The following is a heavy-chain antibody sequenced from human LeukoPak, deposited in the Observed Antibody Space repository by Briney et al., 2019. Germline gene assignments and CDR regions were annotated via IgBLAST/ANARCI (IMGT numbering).Heavy chain of an antibody. CDR2: IYTSGST. CDR3: ATPGGSGSYSSDAFDI. V-gene: IGHV4-4*07. CDR1: GGSISSYY. Sequence: SETLSLTCTVSGGSISSYYWSWIRQPAGKGLEWIGRIYTSGSTNYNPSLKSRVTMSVDTSKNQFSLKLSSVTAADTAVYYCATPGGSGSYSSDAFDIWGQGTMVTVSS. D-gene: IGHD1-26*01. J-gene: IGHJ3*02.